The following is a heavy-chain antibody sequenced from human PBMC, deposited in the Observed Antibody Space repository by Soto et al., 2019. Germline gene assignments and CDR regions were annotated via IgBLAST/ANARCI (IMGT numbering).Heavy chain of an antibody. J-gene: IGHJ6*02. CDR3: AGQWVSYGMDI. D-gene: IGHD1-26*01. CDR2: INPNSGGT. Sequence: ASVKVSCKASGYTFTGYYMHWVRQAPGQGLEWMGWINPNSGGTNYAQKFQGWVTMTRDTSISTAYMELSRLRSDATAVYYCAGQWVSYGMDIWGQGTTVTVSS. V-gene: IGHV1-2*04. CDR1: GYTFTGYY.